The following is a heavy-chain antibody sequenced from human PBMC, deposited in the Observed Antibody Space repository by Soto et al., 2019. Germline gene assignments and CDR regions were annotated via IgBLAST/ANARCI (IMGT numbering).Heavy chain of an antibody. V-gene: IGHV3-7*03. CDR3: AKGLYYYDSSGYRVFDY. CDR2: IKEDGSEK. J-gene: IGHJ4*02. Sequence: GGSLRLSCAASGFTFSSSWMNWVRQAPGKGLEWVADIKEDGSEKYYVDSLKGRFTISRDNSKKTVYLQMHGLRADDTAVYYCAKGLYYYDSSGYRVFDYWGQGALVTVSS. CDR1: GFTFSSSW. D-gene: IGHD3-22*01.